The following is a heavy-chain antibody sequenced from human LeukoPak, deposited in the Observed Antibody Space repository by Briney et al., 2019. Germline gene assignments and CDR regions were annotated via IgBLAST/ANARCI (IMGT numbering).Heavy chain of an antibody. CDR1: GFTFSSYS. V-gene: IGHV3-48*01. CDR2: ISSSSSTI. J-gene: IGHJ6*03. D-gene: IGHD1-1*01. Sequence: GGSLRLSCAASGFTFSSYSMNWVRQAPGKGLEWVSYISSSSSTIYYADSVKGRFTISRDNAKNSLYLQMNSLRAEDTAVYYCARDWRETYYYYYMDVWGKGTTVTVSS. CDR3: ARDWRETYYYYYMDV.